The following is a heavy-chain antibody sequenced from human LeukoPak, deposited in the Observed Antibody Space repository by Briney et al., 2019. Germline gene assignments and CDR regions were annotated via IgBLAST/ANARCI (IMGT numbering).Heavy chain of an antibody. V-gene: IGHV5-51*01. CDR2: IYPGDSDT. Sequence: GESLKISCKGSGYSFTSYWIGWVRQMPGKGLEWMGIIYPGDSDTRYSPSFQGQVTISADKSISTAYLQWSSLRASDTAMYYSASYCSGGSCYSGFYYWGQGTLVTVSS. J-gene: IGHJ4*02. D-gene: IGHD2-15*01. CDR3: ASYCSGGSCYSGFYY. CDR1: GYSFTSYW.